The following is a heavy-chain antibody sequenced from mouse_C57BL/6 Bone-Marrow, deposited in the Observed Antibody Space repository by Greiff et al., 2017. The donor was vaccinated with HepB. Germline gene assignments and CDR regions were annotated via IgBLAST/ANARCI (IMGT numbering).Heavy chain of an antibody. CDR2: IYPRSGNT. CDR1: GYTFTSYG. J-gene: IGHJ3*01. Sequence: VQLQQSGAELARPGASVKLSCKASGYTFTSYGISWVKQRTGQGLEWIGEIYPRSGNTYYNEKFKGKATLTADKASSTAYMELRSLTSEDSAVYVWARVDDCAWFAYWGQGTLVTVAA. D-gene: IGHD2-4*01. V-gene: IGHV1-81*01. CDR3: ARVDDCAWFAY.